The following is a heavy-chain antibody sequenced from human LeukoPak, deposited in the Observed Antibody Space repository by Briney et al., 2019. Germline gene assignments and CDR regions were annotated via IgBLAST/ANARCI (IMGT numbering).Heavy chain of an antibody. J-gene: IGHJ6*04. V-gene: IGHV3-21*01. CDR3: ARGTLSNYYYGMDV. Sequence: GGSLRLSCAASGFTFSSYSMNWVRQAPGKGLEWVSSISSSSSYIYYADSVKGRFTISRDNAKNSLYLQMNSLRAEDTAVYYCARGTLSNYYYGMDVWGKGTTVTVSS. CDR1: GFTFSSYS. D-gene: IGHD2/OR15-2a*01. CDR2: ISSSSSYI.